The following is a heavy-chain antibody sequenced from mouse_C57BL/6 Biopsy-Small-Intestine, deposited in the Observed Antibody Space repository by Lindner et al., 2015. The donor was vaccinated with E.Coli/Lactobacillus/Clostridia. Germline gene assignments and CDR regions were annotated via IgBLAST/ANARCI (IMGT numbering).Heavy chain of an antibody. V-gene: IGHV1-50*01. Sequence: VQLQESGAELVKPGASVKLSCRASGYTLTSYWMQWVKQRPGQGLEWIGEIDPSDTYTNYNQKFKGKATLTVDTSSSTAYMQLSSLTSEDSAVYYCARKRDSSGHVWFAYWGQGTLVTVSA. J-gene: IGHJ3*01. CDR2: IDPSDTYT. CDR3: ARKRDSSGHVWFAY. D-gene: IGHD3-2*02. CDR1: GYTLTSYW.